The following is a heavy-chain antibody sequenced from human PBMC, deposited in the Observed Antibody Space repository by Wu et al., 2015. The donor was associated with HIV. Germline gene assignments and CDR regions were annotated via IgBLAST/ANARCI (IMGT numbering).Heavy chain of an antibody. Sequence: QVQLVQSGTEVKKPGSSVKVSCKVSGGTFSSYAISWVRQAPGQGLEWMGRIIPIFGTANYAQKFQGRVTITADESTSTAYMELSSLRSEDTAVYYCARETYGDYLRPSGFDYWGQGTLVTVSS. CDR1: GGTFSSYA. J-gene: IGHJ4*02. CDR2: IIPIFGTA. D-gene: IGHD4-17*01. CDR3: ARETYGDYLRPSGFDY. V-gene: IGHV1-69*15.